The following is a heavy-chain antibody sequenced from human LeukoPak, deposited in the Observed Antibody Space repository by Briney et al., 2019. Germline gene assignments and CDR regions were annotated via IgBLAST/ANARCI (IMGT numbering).Heavy chain of an antibody. CDR1: GGSISSYY. CDR3: ARDARSSWYFDY. J-gene: IGHJ4*02. CDR2: IYYSGST. Sequence: SSETLSLTCTVSGGSISSYYWSWIRQPPGKGLEWIGYIYYSGSTNYNPSLKSRVTISVDTSKNQFSLKLSSVTAADTAVYYCARDARSSWYFDYWGEGTLVTVSS. D-gene: IGHD6-13*01. V-gene: IGHV4-59*01.